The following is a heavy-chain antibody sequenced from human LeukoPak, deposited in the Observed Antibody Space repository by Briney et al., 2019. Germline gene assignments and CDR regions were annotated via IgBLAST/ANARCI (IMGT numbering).Heavy chain of an antibody. J-gene: IGHJ5*02. CDR2: INPNSGGT. CDR1: GYTFIGHY. Sequence: GASVKVSCKPSGYTFIGHYMHWVRQAPGQGLEWMGWINPNSGGTNYAQKFQGRVTMTRDTSTSTAYMELRSLGADDTAVYYCARGGGYCSGGSCPPGFSDWFNPWGQGTLVTVSS. CDR3: ARGGGYCSGGSCPPGFSDWFNP. V-gene: IGHV1-2*02. D-gene: IGHD2-15*01.